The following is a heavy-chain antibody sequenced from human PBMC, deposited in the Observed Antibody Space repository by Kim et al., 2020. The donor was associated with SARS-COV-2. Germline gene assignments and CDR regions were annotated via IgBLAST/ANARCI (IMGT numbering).Heavy chain of an antibody. V-gene: IGHV3-74*01. CDR2: NSDGSST. CDR3: ARRNY. Sequence: NSDGSSTSYADSVKGRFTISRDNAKNTLYLQMNSLRAEDTAVYYCARRNYWGQGTLVTVSS. J-gene: IGHJ4*02.